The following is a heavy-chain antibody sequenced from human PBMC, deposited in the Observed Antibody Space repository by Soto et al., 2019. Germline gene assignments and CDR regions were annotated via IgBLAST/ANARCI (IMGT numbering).Heavy chain of an antibody. Sequence: GGSLRLSCAASGFTFSSYWMSWVRQAPGKGLEWVANIKQDGSENYYVDSVKGRFTISRDNAKTSLYLQMNSLRAEDTAVYYCARVGYASGSYYSGPDYWGQGTLVTVSS. V-gene: IGHV3-7*01. CDR1: GFTFSSYW. CDR2: IKQDGSEN. CDR3: ARVGYASGSYYSGPDY. D-gene: IGHD3-10*01. J-gene: IGHJ4*02.